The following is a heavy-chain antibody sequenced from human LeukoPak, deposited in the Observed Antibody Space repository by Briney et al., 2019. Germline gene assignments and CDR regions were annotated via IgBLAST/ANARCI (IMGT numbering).Heavy chain of an antibody. CDR2: VDHSGCT. J-gene: IGHJ4*02. CDR3: ARRRVGLNFDY. Sequence: SETLSLTCTVSGYSLSSGYYWGWIRQPPGKGLEWIGSVDHSGCTYYNPSLKSRVTISVDTSKNQFSLKLSSVTAADTAVYYCARRRVGLNFDYWGQGTLVTVSS. D-gene: IGHD1-26*01. CDR1: GYSLSSGYY. V-gene: IGHV4-38-2*02.